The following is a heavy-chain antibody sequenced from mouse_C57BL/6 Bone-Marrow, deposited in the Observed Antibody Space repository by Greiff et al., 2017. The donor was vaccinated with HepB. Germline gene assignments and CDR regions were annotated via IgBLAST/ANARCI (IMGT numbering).Heavy chain of an antibody. CDR3: ARGGDSSGYVFDY. CDR2: ISYDGSN. V-gene: IGHV3-6*01. Sequence: DVKLQESGPGLVKPSQSLSLTCSVTGYSITSGYYWNWIRQFPGNKLEWMGYISYDGSNNYNPSLKNRISITRDTSKNQFFLKLNSVTTEDTATYYCARGGDSSGYVFDYWGQGTTLTVSS. CDR1: GYSITSGYY. D-gene: IGHD3-2*02. J-gene: IGHJ2*01.